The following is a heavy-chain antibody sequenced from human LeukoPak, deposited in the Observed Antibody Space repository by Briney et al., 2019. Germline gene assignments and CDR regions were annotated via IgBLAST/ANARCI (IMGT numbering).Heavy chain of an antibody. Sequence: PSETLSLTCTVSGGSISSGDYYWSWIRQPPGKGLEWIGEINHSGSTNYNPSLKSRVTISVDTSKNQFSLKLSSVTAADTAVYYCARGLSSRYCSSTSCSDYWGQGTLVTVSS. D-gene: IGHD2-2*01. CDR2: INHSGST. CDR3: ARGLSSRYCSSTSCSDY. J-gene: IGHJ4*02. CDR1: GGSISSGDYY. V-gene: IGHV4-39*07.